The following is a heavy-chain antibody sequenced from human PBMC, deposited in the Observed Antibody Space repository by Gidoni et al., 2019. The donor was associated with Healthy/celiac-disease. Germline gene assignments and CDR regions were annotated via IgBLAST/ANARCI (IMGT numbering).Heavy chain of an antibody. V-gene: IGHV3-23*01. Sequence: EVQLLASGGGLVQPGGSLRLSCAASGFTFRSYAMSWVRQAPGKGLEWVSAISGSGGSTYYADSVKGRFTISRDNSKNTLYLQMNSLRAEDTAVYYCAKDSRYSSGWCPFDYWGQGTLVTVSS. D-gene: IGHD6-19*01. CDR1: GFTFRSYA. CDR3: AKDSRYSSGWCPFDY. CDR2: ISGSGGST. J-gene: IGHJ4*02.